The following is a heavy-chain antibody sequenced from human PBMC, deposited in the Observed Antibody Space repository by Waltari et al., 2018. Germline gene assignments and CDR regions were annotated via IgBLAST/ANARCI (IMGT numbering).Heavy chain of an antibody. CDR2: IYPGDSDT. J-gene: IGHJ5*02. D-gene: IGHD4-17*01. CDR3: ARSVGLAMTTVVYGWFDP. V-gene: IGHV5-51*01. CDR1: GYSFTSYC. Sequence: EVQLVQSGAEVNKPGESLKISCTGSGYSFTSYCIGGVRQMPGKALEWMGIIYPGDSDTRYSPSFQGQVTISADKSISTAYLQWSSLKASDTAMYYCARSVGLAMTTVVYGWFDPWGQGTLVTVSS.